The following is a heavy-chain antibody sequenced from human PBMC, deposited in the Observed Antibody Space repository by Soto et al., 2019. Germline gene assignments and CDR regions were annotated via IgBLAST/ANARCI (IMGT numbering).Heavy chain of an antibody. Sequence: QVQLVQSGAEVKKPGASVKVFCKASGYTFTNHGISWVRQAPGHGLEWMGWVSAYTGETKYAQSLRGRVTMTTDTSTNTAYMELRSLSSDDTAVFYCARDSPSSGLLGTNYWGQGTLVTVSS. CDR1: GYTFTNHG. J-gene: IGHJ4*02. CDR2: VSAYTGET. V-gene: IGHV1-18*01. CDR3: ARDSPSSGLLGTNY. D-gene: IGHD3-22*01.